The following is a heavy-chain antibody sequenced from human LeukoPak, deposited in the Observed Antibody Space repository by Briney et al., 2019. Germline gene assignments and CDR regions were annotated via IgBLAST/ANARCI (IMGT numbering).Heavy chain of an antibody. Sequence: GGSLRLSCAASGFTFSDYYMSWIRQAPGKGLEWVSYNSSSGSTIYYADSVKGRFTISRDNAKNSLYLQMNSLRAEDTAVYYCARPLERWYSYYYYGMDVWGQGTTVTVSS. D-gene: IGHD4-23*01. CDR1: GFTFSDYY. V-gene: IGHV3-11*01. CDR2: NSSSGSTI. J-gene: IGHJ6*02. CDR3: ARPLERWYSYYYYGMDV.